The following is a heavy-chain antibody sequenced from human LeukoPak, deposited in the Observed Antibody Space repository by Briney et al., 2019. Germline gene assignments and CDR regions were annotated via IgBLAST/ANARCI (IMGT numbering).Heavy chain of an antibody. CDR2: INPNSGGT. CDR1: GYTFTGYY. D-gene: IGHD6-6*01. CDR3: ARAGEQLVPYYFDY. V-gene: IGHV1-2*02. Sequence: ASVKVSCKASGYTFTGYYMHWVRQAPGQGLEWRGWINPNSGGTNYAQKFQGRVTMTRDTSISTAYMELSRLRSDDTAVYYCARAGEQLVPYYFDYWGQGTLVTVSS. J-gene: IGHJ4*02.